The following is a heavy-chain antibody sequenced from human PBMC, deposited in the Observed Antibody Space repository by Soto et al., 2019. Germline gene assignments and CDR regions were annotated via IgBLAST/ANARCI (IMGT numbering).Heavy chain of an antibody. Sequence: PGGSLRLSCAASGFTFSSYGIHWVRQAPGKGLEWVAVIWYDGSNKYYADSVKGRFTISRDNSKNTLYLQMNSLRAEDTAVYYCARALKTVYSSRTFYGMDVWGQGTTVTVSS. CDR3: ARALKTVYSSRTFYGMDV. D-gene: IGHD6-13*01. CDR1: GFTFSSYG. J-gene: IGHJ6*02. V-gene: IGHV3-33*01. CDR2: IWYDGSNK.